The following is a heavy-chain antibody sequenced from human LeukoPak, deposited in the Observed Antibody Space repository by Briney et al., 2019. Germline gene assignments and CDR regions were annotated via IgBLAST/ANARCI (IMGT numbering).Heavy chain of an antibody. D-gene: IGHD1-26*01. J-gene: IGHJ4*02. V-gene: IGHV3-21*01. Sequence: PAGSLTLSCADSGFTFSRYSMTWIRPAPGKGLEWVSSMSSSSGLIYYGDSVKGRSTVSRDNAKRSLYLQMNSLRADDTAVYYCAREFDGSASGAGYWGQGTLVTVSS. CDR2: MSSSSGLI. CDR3: AREFDGSASGAGY. CDR1: GFTFSRYS.